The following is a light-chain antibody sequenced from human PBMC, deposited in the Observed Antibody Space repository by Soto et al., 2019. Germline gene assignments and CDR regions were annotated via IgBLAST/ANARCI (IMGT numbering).Light chain of an antibody. J-gene: IGLJ1*01. CDR2: EVV. Sequence: QSVLTQPASVSGSPGQSITISCTGTSSDVGGYNFVSWYQHHPGKAPKLMIYEVVNRPSGVSNRFSGSKSGNTASLTISWLQAEDEADYYCTSYTSSSPLVFGTGTKLTVL. CDR3: TSYTSSSPLV. CDR1: SSDVGGYNF. V-gene: IGLV2-14*01.